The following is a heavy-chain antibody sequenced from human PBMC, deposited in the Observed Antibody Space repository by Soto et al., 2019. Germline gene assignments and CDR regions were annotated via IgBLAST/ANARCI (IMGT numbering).Heavy chain of an antibody. Sequence: SETLSLTCAVYGGSFSGYYWTWIRQPPGTGLEWIGEINHSGSTNYNPSLKSRVTISVDTSKNQFSLKLTSVTAADTAVYYCAREGGGYSFDYWGQGTLVTVS. J-gene: IGHJ4*02. V-gene: IGHV4-34*01. CDR1: GGSFSGYY. CDR2: INHSGST. D-gene: IGHD1-26*01. CDR3: AREGGGYSFDY.